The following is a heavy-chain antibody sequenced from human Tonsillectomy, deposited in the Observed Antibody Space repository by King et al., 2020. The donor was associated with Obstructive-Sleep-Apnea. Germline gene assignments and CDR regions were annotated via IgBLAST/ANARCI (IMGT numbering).Heavy chain of an antibody. CDR3: TTRSSEFDY. CDR1: GFTFSNAW. D-gene: IGHD6-19*01. V-gene: IGHV3-15*01. Sequence: VQLVESGGGLVKPGGSLRLSCAASGFTFSNAWMSWVRQAPGKGLEWVGRIKSKTVGGTTDYAAPVKGRFTISRDDSKNTLYLQMNSLKTEDTAVYYCTTRSSEFDYWGQGTLVTVSS. J-gene: IGHJ4*02. CDR2: IKSKTVGGTT.